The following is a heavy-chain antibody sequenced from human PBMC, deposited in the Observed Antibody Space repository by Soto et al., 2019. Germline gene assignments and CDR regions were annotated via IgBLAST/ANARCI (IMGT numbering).Heavy chain of an antibody. V-gene: IGHV4-4*02. CDR2: IYHSGST. J-gene: IGHJ5*02. D-gene: IGHD4-17*01. CDR1: GGSISSSNW. CDR3: ARVWTKVTNWFDP. Sequence: SETLSLTCAVSGGSISSSNWCSWVRQPPGKGLEWIGEIYHSGSTYYNPSLKSRVTISVDKSKNQFSLKLSSVTAADTAVYYCARVWTKVTNWFDPWGQGTLVTVSS.